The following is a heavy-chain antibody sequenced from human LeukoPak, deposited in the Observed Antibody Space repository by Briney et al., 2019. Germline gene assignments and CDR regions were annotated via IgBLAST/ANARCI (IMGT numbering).Heavy chain of an antibody. V-gene: IGHV3-7*04. CDR3: ARGYTCGY. J-gene: IGHJ4*02. D-gene: IGHD5-18*01. CDR2: IKEDGSEI. Sequence: GGSLRLSCAASGFTFSTYWMSWVRQAPGKGLEWVANIKEDGSEINYADSVKGRFTISRDNAKNSLYLQMNSLRAEDTAVYYCARGYTCGYWGQGTLVIVSS. CDR1: GFTFSTYW.